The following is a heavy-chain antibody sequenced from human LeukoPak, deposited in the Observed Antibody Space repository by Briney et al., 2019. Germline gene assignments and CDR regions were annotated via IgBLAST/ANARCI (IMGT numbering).Heavy chain of an antibody. D-gene: IGHD2-15*01. CDR2: IYYSGST. J-gene: IGHJ4*02. CDR1: GGSISSYY. V-gene: IGHV4-59*01. Sequence: SETLSLTCTVSGGSISSYYWSWSRQPPGKGREWSGYIYYSGSTNYNPSLKSRVTISVATSKNQFSLKLSSVTAADTAVYYCARAILGGLLGYWGQGTLVTVSS. CDR3: ARAILGGLLGY.